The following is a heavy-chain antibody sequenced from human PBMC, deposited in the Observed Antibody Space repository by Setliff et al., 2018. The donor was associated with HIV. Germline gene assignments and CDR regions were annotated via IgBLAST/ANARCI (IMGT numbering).Heavy chain of an antibody. CDR2: INHSGST. J-gene: IGHJ4*02. D-gene: IGHD2-21*02. CDR3: ARVVGTRAVDY. Sequence: ASETLSLTCAVYGGSFSGYYWSWIRQPPGKGLEWIGEINHSGSTNYNPSLKSRVTISVDTSKNQFPLKLSSVTAADTAVYYCARVVGTRAVDYWGQGTLVTVSS. CDR1: GGSFSGYY. V-gene: IGHV4-34*01.